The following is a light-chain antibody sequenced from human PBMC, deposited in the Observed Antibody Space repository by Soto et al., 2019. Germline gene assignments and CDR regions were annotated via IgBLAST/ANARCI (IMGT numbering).Light chain of an antibody. Sequence: QSVLTQPPSVSAAPGQRVTISGSGNSSNVGDNFVSWYQQPPEAAPKLLIYDNHKRPSGIPDRFSGSKSGTSATLGITGLQTGDEADYYCATWDGSLSVVVFGGGTKLTVL. J-gene: IGLJ3*02. V-gene: IGLV1-51*01. CDR3: ATWDGSLSVVV. CDR2: DNH. CDR1: SSNVGDNF.